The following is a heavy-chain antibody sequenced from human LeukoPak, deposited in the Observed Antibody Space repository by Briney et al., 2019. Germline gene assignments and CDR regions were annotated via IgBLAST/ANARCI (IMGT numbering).Heavy chain of an antibody. Sequence: GPSVKVSCKASGYTFSGYYIHWVRQAPGQGLEWMGWINTNTGNPTYAQGFTGRFVFSLDTSVSTAYLQISSLKAEDTAVYYCARARPNIAARRFDWFDPWGQGTLVTVSS. CDR2: INTNTGNP. CDR3: ARARPNIAARRFDWFDP. D-gene: IGHD6-6*01. V-gene: IGHV7-4-1*02. J-gene: IGHJ5*02. CDR1: GYTFSGYY.